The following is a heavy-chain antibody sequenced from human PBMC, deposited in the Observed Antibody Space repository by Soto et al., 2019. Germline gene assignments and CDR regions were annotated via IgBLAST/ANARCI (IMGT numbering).Heavy chain of an antibody. J-gene: IGHJ4*02. D-gene: IGHD3-22*01. CDR1: GGGYSSYA. CDR3: SPYFYDSSGSYCPGFDH. Sequence: VTCEESGGGYSSYASSLLRQANGQGLQLMGGIIPLFGTTNNAQKFQGRVTITADKSTSTAYMELSSLRAEDTAVYYCSPYFYDSSGSYCPGFDHWGKGTLV. V-gene: IGHV1-69*06. CDR2: IIPLFGTT.